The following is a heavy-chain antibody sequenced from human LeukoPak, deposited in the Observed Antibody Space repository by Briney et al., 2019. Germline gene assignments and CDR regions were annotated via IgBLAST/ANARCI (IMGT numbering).Heavy chain of an antibody. Sequence: SETLSLTCTVSGGSISSYYWNWIRQPPGKGLEWIGYIYNSGSTNNNPSLKSRVTISVDTSKKQFSLKLSSVTAADTAVYYCARTKVLPDYYDNSGGFDYWGQGTLVTVSS. V-gene: IGHV4-59*01. CDR2: IYNSGST. D-gene: IGHD3-22*01. CDR1: GGSISSYY. CDR3: ARTKVLPDYYDNSGGFDY. J-gene: IGHJ4*02.